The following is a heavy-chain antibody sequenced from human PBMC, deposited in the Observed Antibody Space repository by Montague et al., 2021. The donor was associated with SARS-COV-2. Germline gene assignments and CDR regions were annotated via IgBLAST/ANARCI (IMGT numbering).Heavy chain of an antibody. D-gene: IGHD6-6*01. J-gene: IGHJ4*02. CDR2: MYYTGHT. CDR1: GGSFSSSSYY. CDR3: ARSRANVPSRPGFDY. Sequence: SETLSLTCSVSGGSFSSSSYYWGWIRQPPGKGLEWIGYMYYTGHTNYNPSLESRVTMPVDPSKNQFSLTLTSVTAADTAVYYCARSRANVPSRPGFDYWGQGALVTVSS. V-gene: IGHV4-61*01.